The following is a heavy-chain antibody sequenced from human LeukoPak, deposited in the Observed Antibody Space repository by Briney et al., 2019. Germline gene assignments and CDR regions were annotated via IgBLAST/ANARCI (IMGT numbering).Heavy chain of an antibody. J-gene: IGHJ3*02. CDR2: IYYSGST. CDR1: GGSISSYY. V-gene: IGHV4-59*12. Sequence: SETLSLTCTVSGGSISSYYWSWIRQPPGKGLEWIGYIYYSGSTNYNPSLKSRVTISVDTSKNQFSLKLSSVTAADTAVYYCARDRGSFPPRAFDIWGQGTMVTVSS. D-gene: IGHD1-14*01. CDR3: ARDRGSFPPRAFDI.